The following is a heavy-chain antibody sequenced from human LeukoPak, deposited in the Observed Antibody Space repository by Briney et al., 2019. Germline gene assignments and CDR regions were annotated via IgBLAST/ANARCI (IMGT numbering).Heavy chain of an antibody. V-gene: IGHV4-61*02. D-gene: IGHD1-7*01. Sequence: SETLSLTCTVSGGSISSGSYYWSWIRQPAGKGLEWIGRIYTSGSTNYSPSLKSRVTISVDTSKNQFSLKLSSVTAADTAVYYCATGNSGWVDYWGQGTLVTVSS. CDR3: ATGNSGWVDY. CDR2: IYTSGST. J-gene: IGHJ4*02. CDR1: GGSISSGSYY.